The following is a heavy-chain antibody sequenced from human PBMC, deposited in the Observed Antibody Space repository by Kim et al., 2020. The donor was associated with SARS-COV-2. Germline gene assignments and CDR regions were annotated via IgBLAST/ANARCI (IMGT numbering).Heavy chain of an antibody. V-gene: IGHV3-23*01. CDR3: ARDSSGWQGAPTAARGSFDY. CDR2: ISGSGGST. J-gene: IGHJ4*02. CDR1: GFTFSSYA. D-gene: IGHD6-19*01. Sequence: GGSLRLSCAASGFTFSSYAMSWVRQAPGKGLEWVSAISGSGGSTYYADSVKGRFTISRDNSKNTLYLQMNSLRAEDTAVYYCARDSSGWQGAPTAARGSFDYWGQGTLVTVSS.